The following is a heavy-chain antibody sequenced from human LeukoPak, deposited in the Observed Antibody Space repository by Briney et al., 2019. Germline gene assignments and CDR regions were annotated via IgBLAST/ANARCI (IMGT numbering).Heavy chain of an antibody. CDR3: ARGHLSYYYDSSGPGFDY. V-gene: IGHV4-34*01. CDR2: INHSGST. CDR1: GGSFSGYY. Sequence: SETLSLTCAVYGGSFSGYYWSWIRQPPGKGLEWIGEINHSGSTNYNPSLKSRVTISVDTSQNQFSLKLSSVTAADTAVYYCARGHLSYYYDSSGPGFDYWGQGTLVAVSS. J-gene: IGHJ4*02. D-gene: IGHD3-22*01.